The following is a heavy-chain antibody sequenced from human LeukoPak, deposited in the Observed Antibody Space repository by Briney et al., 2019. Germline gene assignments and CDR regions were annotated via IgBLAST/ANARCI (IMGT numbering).Heavy chain of an antibody. V-gene: IGHV3-74*01. Sequence: GGSLRLSCAASGFTFSSYWMHWVRQTPGEGLVWVSRINRAGSSISYADSVKGRVTISRDNAKITLYLQMNNLRAEHTAVYYCARGGDYKNDYWGRGTLVTVSS. CDR3: ARGGDYKNDY. CDR1: GFTFSSYW. J-gene: IGHJ4*02. D-gene: IGHD4-17*01. CDR2: INRAGSSI.